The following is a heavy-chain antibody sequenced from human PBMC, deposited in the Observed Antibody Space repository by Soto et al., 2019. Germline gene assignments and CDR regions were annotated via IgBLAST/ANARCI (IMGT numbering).Heavy chain of an antibody. CDR2: ISGSSGST. V-gene: IGHV3-23*01. D-gene: IGHD3-3*01. J-gene: IGHJ4*02. CDR3: AKATYYDFWSGYYSDY. Sequence: GGSLRLSCAASGFTFSSYAMSWVRQAPGKGLEWVSAISGSSGSTYYADSVKGRFTISRDNSKNTLYLQMNSLRAEDTAVYYCAKATYYDFWSGYYSDYWGQGTLVTVSS. CDR1: GFTFSSYA.